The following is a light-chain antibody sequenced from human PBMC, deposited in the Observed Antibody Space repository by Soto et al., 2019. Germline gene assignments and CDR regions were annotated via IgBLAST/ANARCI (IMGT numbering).Light chain of an antibody. J-gene: IGKJ4*01. V-gene: IGKV3-20*01. CDR2: GAS. CDR1: QSVSSSY. CDR3: QQYGSPLT. Sequence: EIVLTQSPGTLSLSPGERATLSWRASQSVSSSYLAWYQQKPGQAPRLLIYGASSRATGIPDRFSGSGSGTDFTLTISRLEPEDFAVYYCQQYGSPLTFGGGTKVEIK.